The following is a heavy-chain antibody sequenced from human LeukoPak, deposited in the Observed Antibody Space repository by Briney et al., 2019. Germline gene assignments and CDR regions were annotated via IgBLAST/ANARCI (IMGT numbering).Heavy chain of an antibody. V-gene: IGHV4-59*01. Sequence: SETLSLTCTVSGGSISSYYWSWIRQPPGKGLEWIGCIYYSGSANYNPSFKSRVTISVDTSKNQFSLKLSSVTAADTAVYYCASSGGGYSYGYDYYYYYMDVWGKGTTVTVSS. CDR3: ASSGGGYSYGYDYYYYYMDV. J-gene: IGHJ6*03. CDR2: IYYSGSA. CDR1: GGSISSYY. D-gene: IGHD5-18*01.